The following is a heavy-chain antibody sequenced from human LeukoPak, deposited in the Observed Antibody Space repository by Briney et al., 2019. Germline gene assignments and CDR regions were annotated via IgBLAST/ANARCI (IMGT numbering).Heavy chain of an antibody. J-gene: IGHJ3*02. D-gene: IGHD5-18*01. CDR1: GFNFSIYS. Sequence: PGGSLRLSCAASGFNFSIYSMNWVRQAPGKGLEWVSYITRSSTTIYYADSVKGRFTISRDNAKNSLYLQMNSLRAEDTAVYYCARVGIQLWRRAFDIWGQGTMVTVSS. CDR3: ARVGIQLWRRAFDI. CDR2: ITRSSTTI. V-gene: IGHV3-48*04.